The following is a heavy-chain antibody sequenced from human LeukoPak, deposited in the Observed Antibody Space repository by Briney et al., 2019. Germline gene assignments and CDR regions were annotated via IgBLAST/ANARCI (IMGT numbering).Heavy chain of an antibody. J-gene: IGHJ4*02. D-gene: IGHD3-22*01. V-gene: IGHV3-20*04. CDR2: ISWNSGTI. CDR1: GFTFSSYW. Sequence: GGSLRLSCAASGFTFSSYWMSWVRQAPGKGLEWVSGISWNSGTIGYADSVKGRFTISRDNAKNSLYLQMNSLRAEDTAAYYCARERDKYYYDSSGYYDYWGQGTLVTVSS. CDR3: ARERDKYYYDSSGYYDY.